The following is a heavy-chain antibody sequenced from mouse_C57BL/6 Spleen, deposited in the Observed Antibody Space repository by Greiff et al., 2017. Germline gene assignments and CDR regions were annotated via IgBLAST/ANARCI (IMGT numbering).Heavy chain of an antibody. J-gene: IGHJ3*01. CDR1: GYTFTSYW. CDR2: IDPSDSET. Sequence: VQLQQPGAELVRPGSSVKLSCKASGYTFTSYWLHWVTQRPIQGLEWIGNIDPSDSETHYNQKFKDKATLTVDKSSSTAYMQLSSLTSEDSAVYYCARSSYDYDGGFAYWGQGTLVTVSA. CDR3: ARSSYDYDGGFAY. D-gene: IGHD2-4*01. V-gene: IGHV1-52*01.